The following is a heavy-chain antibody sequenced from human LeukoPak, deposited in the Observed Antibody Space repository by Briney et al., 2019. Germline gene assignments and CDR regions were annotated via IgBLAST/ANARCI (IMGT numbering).Heavy chain of an antibody. CDR2: ITDSGTT. V-gene: IGHV4-34*01. CDR1: GESFSGNY. CDR3: ARRPRHGGSDDGPSSLDY. Sequence: PSETLSLTCAVYGESFSGNYWNWIRQSPGKGLEWIGEITDSGTTNYNPSLKSRVTISADTSKNQFSLRVNSVTAADTAVYYCARRPRHGGSDDGPSSLDYWGQGTLVTVSS. D-gene: IGHD1-26*01. J-gene: IGHJ4*02.